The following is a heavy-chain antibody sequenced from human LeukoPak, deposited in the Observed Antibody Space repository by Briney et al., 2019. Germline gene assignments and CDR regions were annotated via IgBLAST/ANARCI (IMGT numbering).Heavy chain of an antibody. V-gene: IGHV4-31*03. Sequence: SETLSLTCTVSGGSISSGGYYWSWIRRNPGKGLEWIGYIYYSGSTYYNPSLKSRVTISVDTSKNQFSLSLSSVTAADTAVYYCARGGYSYGYVWGQGTLVTVSS. CDR3: ARGGYSYGYV. CDR1: GGSISSGGYY. D-gene: IGHD5-18*01. CDR2: IYYSGST. J-gene: IGHJ4*02.